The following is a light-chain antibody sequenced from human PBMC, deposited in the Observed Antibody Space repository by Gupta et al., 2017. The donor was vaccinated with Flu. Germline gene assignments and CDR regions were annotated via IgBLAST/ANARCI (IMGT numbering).Light chain of an antibody. CDR1: SSDVGGYNY. J-gene: IGLJ2*01. Sequence: QSALTQPRPVSGSPGPSVTISCTGTSSDVGGYNYVSWYQQHPGKAPKLMIYDVSKRPSGVPDRFSGSKSGNTASLTISGLQAEDEADYSCCSDACSYSVVFGGGTKLTVL. V-gene: IGLV2-11*01. CDR3: CSDACSYSVV. CDR2: DVS.